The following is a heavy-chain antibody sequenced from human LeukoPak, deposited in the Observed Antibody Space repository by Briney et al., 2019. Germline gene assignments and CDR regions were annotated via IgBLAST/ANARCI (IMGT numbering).Heavy chain of an antibody. CDR1: GFTFDDYA. CDR2: ISWNSGSI. D-gene: IGHD6-19*01. V-gene: IGHV3-9*01. CDR3: ARDWTVAGTLFDY. J-gene: IGHJ4*02. Sequence: PGRSLRLSCAASGFTFDDYAMHWVRQAPGKGLEWVSGISWNSGSIGYADSVKGRFTISRDNAKNSLYLQMNSLRDEDTAVYYCARDWTVAGTLFDYWGQGTLVTVSS.